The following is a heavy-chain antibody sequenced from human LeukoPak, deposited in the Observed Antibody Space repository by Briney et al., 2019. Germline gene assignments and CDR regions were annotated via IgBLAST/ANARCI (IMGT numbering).Heavy chain of an antibody. CDR1: VYSISSGYY. J-gene: IGHJ4*02. CDR3: ARDEQQLGNDY. CDR2: IYYSGST. Sequence: SETLSLTCTVSVYSISSGYYWGWIRQPPGKGLEWIGSIYYSGSTYYNPSLKSRVTISVDTSKNQFSLKLSSVTAADTAVYYCARDEQQLGNDYWGQGTLVTVSS. V-gene: IGHV4-38-2*02. D-gene: IGHD6-13*01.